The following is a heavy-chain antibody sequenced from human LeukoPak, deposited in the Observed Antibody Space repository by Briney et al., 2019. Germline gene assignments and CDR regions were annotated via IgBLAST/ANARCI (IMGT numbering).Heavy chain of an antibody. V-gene: IGHV3-30*18. CDR2: ISYDGSNK. CDR1: GSTFSSYG. CDR3: AKDPGYPE. J-gene: IGHJ4*02. Sequence: GRSLRLSCAASGSTFSSYGMHWVRQAPGKGLEWVAVISYDGSNKYYADSVKGRFTISRDNSKNTLYLQMNSLRAEDTAVYYCAKDPGYPEWGQGTLVTVSS. D-gene: IGHD6-13*01.